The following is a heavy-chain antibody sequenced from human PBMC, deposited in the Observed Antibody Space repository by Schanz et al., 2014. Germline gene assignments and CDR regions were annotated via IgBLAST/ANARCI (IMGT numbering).Heavy chain of an antibody. J-gene: IGHJ4*02. CDR3: ARDGEAAAGCDY. D-gene: IGHD6-13*01. Sequence: QVQLVQSGAEVKKPGVSVKVSCKASGYTFTTYYIHWVRQAPGQGPELMGWINAHTGNTQYAQKFQGRVNMTRDTVTTTVHLELTRLRSDDTAVYYCARDGEAAAGCDYWGQGTLVTVSS. CDR2: INAHTGNT. CDR1: GYTFTTYY. V-gene: IGHV1-2*02.